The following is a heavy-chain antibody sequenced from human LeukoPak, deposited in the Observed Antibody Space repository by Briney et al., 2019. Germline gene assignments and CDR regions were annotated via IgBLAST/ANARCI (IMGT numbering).Heavy chain of an antibody. D-gene: IGHD6-19*01. J-gene: IGHJ4*02. CDR3: TGGGTGWYSDY. CDR1: GFTFDDYA. V-gene: IGHV3-9*01. CDR2: ISWNSGSI. Sequence: GGSLRLSCAASGFTFDDYAMHWVRQAPGKGLEWVSGISWNSGSIGYADSVKGRFTISRDDAKNTLYLQMNSLGGEDTAIYYCTGGGTGWYSDYWGQGTLVTVSS.